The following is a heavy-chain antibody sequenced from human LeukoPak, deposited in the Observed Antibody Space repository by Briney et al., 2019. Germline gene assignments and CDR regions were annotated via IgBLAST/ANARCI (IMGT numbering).Heavy chain of an antibody. CDR2: IRYDGSNK. CDR1: GFTFSSYG. CDR3: AKDGQERIYFDY. D-gene: IGHD1-1*01. Sequence: GGSLRLSCAASGFTFSSYGMHWVRQAPDKGLEWVAFIRYDGSNKYYADSVKGRFTISRDNSKNTLYLQMNSLRAEDTAVYYCAKDGQERIYFDYWGQGTLVTVSS. J-gene: IGHJ4*02. V-gene: IGHV3-30*02.